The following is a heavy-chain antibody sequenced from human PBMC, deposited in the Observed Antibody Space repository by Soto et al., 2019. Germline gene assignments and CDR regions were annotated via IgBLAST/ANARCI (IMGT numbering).Heavy chain of an antibody. D-gene: IGHD6-13*01. CDR3: AXVLGYRSSWWRHSAFDF. Sequence: ASVKVSCKTSGYTFSNYGISWVRQAPGQGLEWMGWISAYTGDTDYAQKLQGRVSMTTDTSTSTAYMELRSLRSDDTAVYYCAXVLGYRSSWWRHSAFDFWGQGTTVTVSS. J-gene: IGHJ3*01. V-gene: IGHV1-18*01. CDR1: GYTFSNYG. CDR2: ISAYTGDT.